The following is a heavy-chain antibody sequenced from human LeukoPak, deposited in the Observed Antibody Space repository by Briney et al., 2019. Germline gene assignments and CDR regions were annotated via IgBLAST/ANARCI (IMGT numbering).Heavy chain of an antibody. CDR2: IYSGGST. CDR1: GFTVSSNY. V-gene: IGHV3-53*01. J-gene: IGHJ5*02. D-gene: IGHD2-15*01. CDR3: AKDTDIVVVVAATTFDP. Sequence: GGSLRLSCAASGFTVSSNYMTWVRQAPGKGLEWVSVIYSGGSTYYADSVKGRFTISRDNSKNTLYLQMNSLRAEDTAVYYCAKDTDIVVVVAATTFDPWGQGTLVTVSS.